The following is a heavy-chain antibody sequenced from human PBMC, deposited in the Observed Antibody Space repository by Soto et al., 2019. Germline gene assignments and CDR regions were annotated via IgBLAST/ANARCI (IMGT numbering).Heavy chain of an antibody. Sequence: GSRSLSCEASGFNRGGFDMHCVCQPTGKGLEWVSTIGTAGDTYYAVSVKVRFTISRDNAKDSLSLQMNSLRAGDTALYFCTRGQEVGAHFCDSWGQATQVTVS. CDR1: GFNRGGFD. J-gene: IGHJ4*02. D-gene: IGHD2-15*01. V-gene: IGHV3-13*01. CDR2: IGTAGDT. CDR3: TRGQEVGAHFCDS.